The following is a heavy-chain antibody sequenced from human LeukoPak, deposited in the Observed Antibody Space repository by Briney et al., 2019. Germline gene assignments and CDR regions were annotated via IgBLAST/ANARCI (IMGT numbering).Heavy chain of an antibody. D-gene: IGHD1-26*01. CDR1: GFTFSSYG. J-gene: IGHJ4*02. CDR3: AKEYSGSYDFDY. CDR2: ISYDGSNK. V-gene: IGHV3-30*18. Sequence: GGSLRLSCAASGFTFSSYGMHWVRQAPGKGLEWAAVISYDGSNKYYADSVKGRFTISRDNSKNTLYLQMNSLRAEDTAVYYCAKEYSGSYDFDYWGQGTLVTVSS.